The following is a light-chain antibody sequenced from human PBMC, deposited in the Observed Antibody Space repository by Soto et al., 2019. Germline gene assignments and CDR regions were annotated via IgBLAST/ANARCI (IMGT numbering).Light chain of an antibody. CDR2: DVS. CDR3: SSYGGSRTLV. V-gene: IGLV2-14*01. J-gene: IGLJ1*01. Sequence: QAVLTQPASVSGSPGQSITISCTGTSSDVGGYKSVSWYQQHPDKAPTLMIFDVSNRPSGVSNRFSGSKSGNTASLTISGLQAEDEADYYCSSYGGSRTLVFGTGTKLTVL. CDR1: SSDVGGYKS.